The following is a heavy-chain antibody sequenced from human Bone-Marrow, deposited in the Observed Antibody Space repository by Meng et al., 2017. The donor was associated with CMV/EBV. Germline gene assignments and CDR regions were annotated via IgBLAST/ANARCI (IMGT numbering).Heavy chain of an antibody. CDR3: AKVFARWELHDFDY. Sequence: GESLKISCAASGFTFSSYAMHWVRQAPGKGLEWVAVISYDGSNKYYADSVKGRFTISRDNSKNTLYLQMNSLRAEDTAVYYCAKVFARWELHDFDYWGQGTLVTVSS. CDR1: GFTFSSYA. CDR2: ISYDGSNK. D-gene: IGHD1-26*01. J-gene: IGHJ4*02. V-gene: IGHV3-30-3*01.